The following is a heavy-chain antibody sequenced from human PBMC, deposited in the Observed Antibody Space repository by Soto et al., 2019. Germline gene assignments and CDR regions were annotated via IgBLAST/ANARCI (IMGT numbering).Heavy chain of an antibody. CDR3: AKDGDTNIVGNYFDY. D-gene: IGHD5-12*01. V-gene: IGHV3-23*01. CDR2: ISGSGGLT. J-gene: IGHJ4*02. CDR1: GFTFSNYA. Sequence: GGSLRLSCAASGFTFSNYAMNWVRQAPGKGLEWVSAISGSGGLTYYADSVKGRFTISRDNSKNTLFLQMNSLRAEDTAVFYCAKDGDTNIVGNYFDYWGQGTLVTVSS.